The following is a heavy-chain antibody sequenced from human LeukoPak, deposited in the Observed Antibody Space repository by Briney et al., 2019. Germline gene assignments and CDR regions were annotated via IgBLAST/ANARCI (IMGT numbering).Heavy chain of an antibody. V-gene: IGHV4-34*01. CDR3: ARVLAVAGTGDAFDI. Sequence: PSETLSLTCTVSGGSISGYYWSWIRQPPGKGLEWIGEINHSGSTNYNPSLKSRVTISVDTSKNQFSLKLSSVTAADTAVYYCARVLAVAGTGDAFDIWGQGTMVTVSS. CDR1: GGSISGYY. J-gene: IGHJ3*02. D-gene: IGHD6-19*01. CDR2: INHSGST.